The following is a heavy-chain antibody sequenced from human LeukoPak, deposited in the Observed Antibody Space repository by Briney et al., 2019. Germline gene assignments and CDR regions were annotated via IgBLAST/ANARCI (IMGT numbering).Heavy chain of an antibody. Sequence: PSETLSLTCTVSGGSFSSGSYYWSRIRQPPGKGLEWIGYIYYSGSTNYNPSLKSRVTISVDTSKNQFSLKLSSVTAADTAVYYCARDRVGATSNFDYWGQGTLVTVSS. CDR1: GGSFSSGSYY. CDR2: IYYSGST. D-gene: IGHD1-26*01. J-gene: IGHJ4*02. V-gene: IGHV4-61*01. CDR3: ARDRVGATSNFDY.